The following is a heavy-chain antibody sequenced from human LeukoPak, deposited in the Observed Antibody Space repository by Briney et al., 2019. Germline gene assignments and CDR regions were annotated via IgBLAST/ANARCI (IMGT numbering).Heavy chain of an antibody. D-gene: IGHD3-10*01. J-gene: IGHJ3*02. V-gene: IGHV3-48*03. CDR1: RFTFSSYA. Sequence: PGGSLRLSCAASRFTFSSYAMSWVRQAPGKGLEWVSTISSSGSTIYYADSVKGRFTISRDNAKNSLYLQMNSLRAEDTAIYYCARESGFRGDAFDIWGQGTMVTVSS. CDR2: ISSSGSTI. CDR3: ARESGFRGDAFDI.